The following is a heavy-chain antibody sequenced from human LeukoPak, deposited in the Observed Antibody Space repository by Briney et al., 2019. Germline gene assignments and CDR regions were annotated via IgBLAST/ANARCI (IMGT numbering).Heavy chain of an antibody. CDR2: IDISGGST. Sequence: GGSLRLSCAASGFTFSSHAMCWVRQAPGKGLEWVSSIDISGGSTYYADSVHGRFTISRDNSKNTLYLEMNSLRAEDTALYYCANEVRPNDYWGQGTLVTVSS. D-gene: IGHD1-1*01. CDR3: ANEVRPNDY. J-gene: IGHJ4*02. V-gene: IGHV3-23*01. CDR1: GFTFSSHA.